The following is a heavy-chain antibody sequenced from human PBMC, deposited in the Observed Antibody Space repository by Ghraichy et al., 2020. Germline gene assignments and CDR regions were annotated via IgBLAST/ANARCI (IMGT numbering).Heavy chain of an antibody. V-gene: IGHV4-31*03. D-gene: IGHD2-21*02. CDR1: GGSISSGDCY. J-gene: IGHJ4*02. Sequence: SETLSLTCTVSGGSISSGDCYWSWLRQLPGKDLEWIGYIHYNGNTFYNPSLKSRVTISVDTSKSQFSLKLSSVTAADTAVYYCARETLSSCAGDCYSGYFDYWGQGALVTVSS. CDR2: IHYNGNT. CDR3: ARETLSSCAGDCYSGYFDY.